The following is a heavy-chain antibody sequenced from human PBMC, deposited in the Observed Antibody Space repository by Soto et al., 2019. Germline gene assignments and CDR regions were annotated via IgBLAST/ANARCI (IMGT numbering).Heavy chain of an antibody. CDR1: GYTFTSSY. D-gene: IGHD4-17*01. CDR3: ARDAVYGDFRRGGNSFDY. V-gene: IGHV1-46*03. J-gene: IGHJ4*02. Sequence: APVKVSCKGSGYTFTSSYMHWVGQAPGQGVEWTGIINPSGGSTSYAQKFQGRVTMTRDTSTSTVYMELSSLRSEDTAVYYCARDAVYGDFRRGGNSFDYWGQGTLVTVSS. CDR2: INPSGGST.